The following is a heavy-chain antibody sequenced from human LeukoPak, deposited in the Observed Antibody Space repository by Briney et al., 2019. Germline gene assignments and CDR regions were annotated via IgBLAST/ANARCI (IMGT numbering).Heavy chain of an antibody. CDR1: GFTFSSYG. D-gene: IGHD5-18*01. Sequence: GRSLRLSCAASGFTFSSYGMHWVRQAPGKGLEWVAVISYDGSNKYYADSVKGRFTISRGNSKNTLYLQMNSLRAEDTAVYYCAKDRGYSYGGDFDYWGQGTLVTVSS. CDR2: ISYDGSNK. J-gene: IGHJ4*02. CDR3: AKDRGYSYGGDFDY. V-gene: IGHV3-30*18.